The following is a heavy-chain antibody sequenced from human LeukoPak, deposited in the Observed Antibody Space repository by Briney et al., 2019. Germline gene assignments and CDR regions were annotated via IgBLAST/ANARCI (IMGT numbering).Heavy chain of an antibody. CDR1: GSTFTSNY. CDR3: ARDQEGFDY. J-gene: IGHJ4*02. Sequence: ASVKVSCKASGSTFTSNYIHWVRQAPGQGLEWMGMIYPRGGSTSYAQKFQGRVTVTRDTSTSTVHMELSGLRSEDTAVYYCARDQEGFDYWGQGTLVTVSS. V-gene: IGHV1-46*01. CDR2: IYPRGGST.